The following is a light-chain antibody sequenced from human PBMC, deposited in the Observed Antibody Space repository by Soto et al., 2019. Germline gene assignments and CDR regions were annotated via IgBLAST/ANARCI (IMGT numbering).Light chain of an antibody. V-gene: IGKV1-39*01. CDR1: QSISRY. CDR2: AAS. CDR3: QQSYSTPQIT. Sequence: DIQMTQSPSSLSASVGDRVTITCRASQSISRYLNWYQQKPGKAPKLLIYAASSLQSGVPSRFSGSGSGTDFTLTISSLQPEDFATYYCQQSYSTPQITFDQGTRLEIK. J-gene: IGKJ5*01.